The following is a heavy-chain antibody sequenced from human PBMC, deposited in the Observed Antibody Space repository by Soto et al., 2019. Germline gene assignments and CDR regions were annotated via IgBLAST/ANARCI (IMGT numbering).Heavy chain of an antibody. J-gene: IGHJ6*02. D-gene: IGHD2-2*01. Sequence: GASVKVSCKASGGTFSSYAISWVRQAPGQGLEWMGGIIPIFGTANYAQKFQGRVTITADESTSTAYMELSSLRSEDTAVYYCARDMSGQLLNGFYYYYGMDVWGQGTTVTGSS. CDR1: GGTFSSYA. V-gene: IGHV1-69*13. CDR2: IIPIFGTA. CDR3: ARDMSGQLLNGFYYYYGMDV.